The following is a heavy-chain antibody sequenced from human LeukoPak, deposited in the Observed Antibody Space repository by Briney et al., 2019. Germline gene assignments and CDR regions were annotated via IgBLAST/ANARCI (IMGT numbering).Heavy chain of an antibody. CDR1: GGSISSGGYY. V-gene: IGHV4-31*03. Sequence: PSETLSLTCTVSGGSISSGGYYWSWIRQHPGKGLEWIGYIYYSGSTYYNLSLKSRVTISVDTSKNQFSLKLSSVTAADTAVYYCAREAYGGNSGGAFDIWGQGTMVTASS. J-gene: IGHJ3*02. CDR2: IYYSGST. D-gene: IGHD4-23*01. CDR3: AREAYGGNSGGAFDI.